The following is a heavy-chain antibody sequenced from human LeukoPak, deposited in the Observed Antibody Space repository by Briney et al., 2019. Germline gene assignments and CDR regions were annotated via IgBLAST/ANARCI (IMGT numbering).Heavy chain of an antibody. J-gene: IGHJ2*01. CDR3: ARTTAHWYFDL. CDR2: IHSSGNT. Sequence: PSETLSLTCAVSGGSISSYYWSWIRIRQPAGKGLEWIGRIHSSGNTNYNPSLKGRVTMSVDTSKNQFSLSLTSVTAAGTAVYYCARTTAHWYFDLWGRGTLVSVSS. CDR1: GGSISSYY. D-gene: IGHD2-21*02. V-gene: IGHV4-4*07.